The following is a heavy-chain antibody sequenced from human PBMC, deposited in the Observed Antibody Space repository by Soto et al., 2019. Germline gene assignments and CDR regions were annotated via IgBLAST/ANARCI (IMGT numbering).Heavy chain of an antibody. CDR2: IYPSDSDT. CDR1: GYTFTIYC. V-gene: IGHV5-51*01. CDR3: ARPANTRADHFVL. J-gene: IGHJ4*02. Sequence: GEYLKISCKVSGYTFTIYCIGWVRQMPGKGLEWMGIIYPSDSDTRYSPSFQGQVTISADKSINTAYLQWNSLKASDTAIYYCARPANTRADHFVLGGQGTLVTVSS.